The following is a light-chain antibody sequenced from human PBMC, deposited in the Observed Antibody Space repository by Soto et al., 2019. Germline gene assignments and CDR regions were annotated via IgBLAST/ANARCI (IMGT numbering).Light chain of an antibody. Sequence: DIPMTQSPSTLSAFVGDRVTITCRASQSISSWLAWYQQKPGKAPKLLIYKASSLESGVPSRFSGSGSGTEFTLTISRLQPDDFATYYCQQYNSYWTFGQGTKVEIK. CDR2: KAS. CDR1: QSISSW. CDR3: QQYNSYWT. V-gene: IGKV1-5*03. J-gene: IGKJ1*01.